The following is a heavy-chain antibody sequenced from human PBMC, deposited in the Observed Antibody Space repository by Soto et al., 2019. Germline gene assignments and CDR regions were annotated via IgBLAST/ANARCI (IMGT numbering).Heavy chain of an antibody. Sequence: QVQLVQSGAEMKKPGSSVKVTCKASGGTFSSSSISWVRQAPGQGLEWMGGVIPTFGTAKYAQKFQGIVTITADESTITSNMELTSLTPQDTAVYYCARDRGILGHDKWGQRTLVSVSS. J-gene: IGHJ4*02. CDR3: ARDRGILGHDK. D-gene: IGHD2-15*01. CDR1: GGTFSSSS. CDR2: VIPTFGTA. V-gene: IGHV1-69*12.